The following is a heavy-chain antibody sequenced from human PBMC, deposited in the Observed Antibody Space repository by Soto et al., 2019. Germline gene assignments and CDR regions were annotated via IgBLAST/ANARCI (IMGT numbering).Heavy chain of an antibody. J-gene: IGHJ5*02. D-gene: IGHD1-26*01. V-gene: IGHV3-30-3*01. Sequence: QVQLVESGGGVVQPGRSLRLSCAASGFTFSSYAMHWVRQAPGKGLEWVAVISYDGSNKYYADSVKGRFTISRDNSKNTXSLQMNSLRAEDTAVYYCARECEGRGSYYWNNWFDPWGQGTLVTVSS. CDR2: ISYDGSNK. CDR1: GFTFSSYA. CDR3: ARECEGRGSYYWNNWFDP.